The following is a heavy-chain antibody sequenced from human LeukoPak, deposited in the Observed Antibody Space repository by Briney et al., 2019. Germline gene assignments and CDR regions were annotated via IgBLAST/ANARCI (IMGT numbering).Heavy chain of an antibody. D-gene: IGHD6-19*01. CDR3: AKSSLAVAGTDFDY. J-gene: IGHJ4*02. Sequence: GGFLRLSCAASGFTFSSYAMSWVRQAPGKGLEWVSAISGSGGSTYYADSVKGRFTISRDNSKNTLCLQMNSLRAEDTAVYYCAKSSLAVAGTDFDYWGQGTLVTVSS. V-gene: IGHV3-23*01. CDR1: GFTFSSYA. CDR2: ISGSGGST.